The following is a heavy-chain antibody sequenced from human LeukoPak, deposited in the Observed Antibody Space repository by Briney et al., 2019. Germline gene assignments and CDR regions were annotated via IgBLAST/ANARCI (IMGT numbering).Heavy chain of an antibody. CDR3: ARLPVSGTHFDT. V-gene: IGHV5-51*01. CDR1: EYSFIDFW. D-gene: IGHD1-7*01. CDR2: IYPSDTDT. Sequence: GESLKISCACSEYSFIDFWIGWVRQMPGKGLEWMGMIYPSDTDTKYNPSFQGQVTISADKSTNTAYLQWSSLKPSDSGIYYCARLPVSGTHFDTWGRGTLVTVSS. J-gene: IGHJ4*02.